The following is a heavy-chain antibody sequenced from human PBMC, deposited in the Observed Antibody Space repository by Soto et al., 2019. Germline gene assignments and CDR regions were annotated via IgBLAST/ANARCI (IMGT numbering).Heavy chain of an antibody. D-gene: IGHD1-26*01. CDR1: DASVSSESHF. CDR2: ISHTGDT. V-gene: IGHV4-61*01. J-gene: IGHJ4*02. Sequence: PSETLSLTCTVSDASVSSESHFWTWIRQPPGKGLEWIAYISHTGDTNYNPSLKSRVTISIDTSRNQFSLTVTSVTAADTAVYFCARIVVGVTVDLWGQGSLVTVSS. CDR3: ARIVVGVTVDL.